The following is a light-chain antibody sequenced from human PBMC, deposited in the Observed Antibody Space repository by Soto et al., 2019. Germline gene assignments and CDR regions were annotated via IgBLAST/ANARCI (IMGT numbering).Light chain of an antibody. CDR3: QQGYKIPPFT. V-gene: IGKV1-39*01. J-gene: IGKJ3*01. CDR1: QSISYY. CDR2: ATS. Sequence: DIQMTQSPSSLSASVGDRVTITCRASQSISYYLNWYQQKPGKAPRLLIYATSTLQSGVPSRFSGSGSGTDFTLTISSLQPEDFATYYCQQGYKIPPFTFGPGTKVDLK.